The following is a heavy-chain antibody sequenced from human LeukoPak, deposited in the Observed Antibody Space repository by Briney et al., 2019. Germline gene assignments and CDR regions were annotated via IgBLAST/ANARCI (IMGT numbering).Heavy chain of an antibody. D-gene: IGHD3-22*01. CDR2: ISAYNGNT. CDR1: GYTFTSYG. CDR3: ASVVVVIGDYWFDP. Sequence: ASVKVSCKASGYTFTSYGISWVRQAPGQGLEWMGWISAYNGNTNYAQKLQGRVTITADESTSTAYMELSSLRSEDTAVYYCASVVVVIGDYWFDPWGQGTLVTVSS. J-gene: IGHJ5*02. V-gene: IGHV1-18*01.